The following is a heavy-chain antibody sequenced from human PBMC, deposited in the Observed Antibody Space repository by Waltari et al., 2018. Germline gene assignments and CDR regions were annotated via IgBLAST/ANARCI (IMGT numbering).Heavy chain of an antibody. CDR1: GYSIRSGYY. CDR2: IYHSGST. Sequence: QVQLQESGPGLVKPSETLSLTCTVSGYSIRSGYYWGWIRQPPGKGLGWIGSIYHSGSTYYNPSLKSRVTISVDTSKNQFSLKLSSVTAADTAVYYCAREAAYYDSSGYSSPDYWGQGTLVTVSS. V-gene: IGHV4-38-2*02. D-gene: IGHD3-22*01. J-gene: IGHJ4*02. CDR3: AREAAYYDSSGYSSPDY.